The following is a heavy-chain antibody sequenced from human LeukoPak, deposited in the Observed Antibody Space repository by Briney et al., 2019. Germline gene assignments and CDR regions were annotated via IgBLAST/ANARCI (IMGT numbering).Heavy chain of an antibody. J-gene: IGHJ4*02. Sequence: GGSLRLSCSASGFTFGTYAMHWVRQAPGKGLEYVSAITSNGGITYYADSVKGRFTISRDNSMNTLYLQLNSLRAEDTAVYYCAKVHVPGGSYPDLDHWGQGALVTVSS. CDR2: ITSNGGIT. CDR1: GFTFGTYA. CDR3: AKVHVPGGSYPDLDH. D-gene: IGHD3-16*01. V-gene: IGHV3-64*04.